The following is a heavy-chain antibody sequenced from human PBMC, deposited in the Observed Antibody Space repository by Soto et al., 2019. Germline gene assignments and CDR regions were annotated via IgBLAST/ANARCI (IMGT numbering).Heavy chain of an antibody. D-gene: IGHD3-10*01. V-gene: IGHV3-23*01. CDR2: ISGSGGST. CDR3: AKDQVPTYYYGSGSYDY. Sequence: GGSLRLSCAASGFTFSSYVMSWVRQAPGKGLEWVSAISGSGGSTYYADSVKGRFTISRDNSKNTLYLQMNSLRAEDTAVYYCAKDQVPTYYYGSGSYDYWGQGTLVTVSS. J-gene: IGHJ4*02. CDR1: GFTFSSYV.